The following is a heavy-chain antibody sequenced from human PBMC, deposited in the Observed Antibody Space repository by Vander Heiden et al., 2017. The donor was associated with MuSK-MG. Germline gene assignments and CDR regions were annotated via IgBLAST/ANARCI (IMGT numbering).Heavy chain of an antibody. V-gene: IGHV4-39*01. CDR2: IYYSGST. CDR3: ARNPTGGMATI. Sequence: LQLQESGPGLVKPSETLSLTCTVPGGSISSSSYYWGWIRQPPGKGLEWIGSIYYSGSTYYNPSLKSRVTISVDTSKNQFSLKMSSVTAADTAVYYCARNPTGGMATIWGQGTMVTVSS. CDR1: GGSISSSSYY. J-gene: IGHJ4*02. D-gene: IGHD5-12*01.